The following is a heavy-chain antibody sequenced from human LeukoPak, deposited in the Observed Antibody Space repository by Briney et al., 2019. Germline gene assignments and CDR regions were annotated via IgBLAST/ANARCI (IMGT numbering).Heavy chain of an antibody. V-gene: IGHV1-69*01. CDR3: ARDRGNYDSSDPLDY. D-gene: IGHD3-22*01. Sequence: SVKVSCKASGGTFSSYAISWVRQAPGQGLEWMGGIIPIFGTANYAQKFQGRVTITADESTSTAYMELSSLRSEDTAVYYCARDRGNYDSSDPLDYWGQGTLVTVSS. CDR2: IIPIFGTA. J-gene: IGHJ4*02. CDR1: GGTFSSYA.